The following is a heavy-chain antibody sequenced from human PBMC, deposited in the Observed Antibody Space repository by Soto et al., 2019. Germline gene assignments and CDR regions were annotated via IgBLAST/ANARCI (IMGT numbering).Heavy chain of an antibody. Sequence: EMQLVESGGGLVQPGESLRLSCAASGFTVSSNYMSWVRQAPGKGLEWVSVIYAGGNTHYADSVEGRFTISRDNSNNMLYLQMNSRRVEDTAVYYCVREKVTMIVGFYYFDYWGRGTRVTVSS. J-gene: IGHJ4*02. CDR1: GFTVSSNY. CDR3: VREKVTMIVGFYYFDY. V-gene: IGHV3-66*01. D-gene: IGHD3-22*01. CDR2: IYAGGNT.